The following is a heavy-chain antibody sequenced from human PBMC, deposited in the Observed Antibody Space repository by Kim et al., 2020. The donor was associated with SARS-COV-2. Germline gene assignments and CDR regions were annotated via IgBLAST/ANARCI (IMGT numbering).Heavy chain of an antibody. J-gene: IGHJ4*02. CDR3: TSSVSSNFPNFDY. D-gene: IGHD6-13*01. Sequence: YPAAVEGRLIVSRNDSKSIAYLDMNSLKTEDTAVYYCTSSVSSNFPNFDYWGQGTLVTVSS. V-gene: IGHV3-49*02.